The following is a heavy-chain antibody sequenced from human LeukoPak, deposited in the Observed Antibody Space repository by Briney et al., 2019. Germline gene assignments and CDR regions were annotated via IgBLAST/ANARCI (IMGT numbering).Heavy chain of an antibody. CDR1: RFTFSRYW. CDR3: VRGGSRGDY. V-gene: IGHV3-7*01. Sequence: GGTLRLSRAASRFTFSRYWMSWLPEAPGKGLEWVANINQDGTVKSYVDSVKGRFTISRDNAKNSLYLEMNSLRVEDTALYYCVRGGSRGDYWGQGTLVIVSS. J-gene: IGHJ4*02. CDR2: INQDGTVK. D-gene: IGHD1-26*01.